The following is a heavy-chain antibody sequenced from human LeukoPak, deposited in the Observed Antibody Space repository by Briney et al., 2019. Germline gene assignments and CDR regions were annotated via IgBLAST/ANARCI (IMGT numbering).Heavy chain of an antibody. D-gene: IGHD2-2*01. CDR2: ISTSGSTK. CDR3: ARGRFCSSTSCSHFDI. CDR1: GFTFSSYE. Sequence: GGSLRLSCVASGFTFSSYEMNWVRQAPGKGLEWISYISTSGSTKYYADSVKGRFTISRDNAKNSLFLQMNSLRAEDTAVYYCARGRFCSSTSCSHFDIWGQGTLVTVSS. J-gene: IGHJ4*02. V-gene: IGHV3-48*03.